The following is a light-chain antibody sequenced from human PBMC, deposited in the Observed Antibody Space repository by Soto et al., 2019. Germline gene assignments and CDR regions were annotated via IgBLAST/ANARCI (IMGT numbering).Light chain of an antibody. V-gene: IGKV3-20*01. CDR3: PQYGSSLKWT. J-gene: IGKJ1*01. Sequence: EVVLTQSPGTVSLSPGERATLSCRASQSVTSNYLAWYQQKPGQAPRLLIYAASSRATGIPDRFSGSGSGTDFSLTISRLEPEDFAVYYCPQYGSSLKWTFGQGTKVELK. CDR2: AAS. CDR1: QSVTSNY.